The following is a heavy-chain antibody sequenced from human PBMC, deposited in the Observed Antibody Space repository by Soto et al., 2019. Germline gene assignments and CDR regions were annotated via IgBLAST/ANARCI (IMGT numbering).Heavy chain of an antibody. V-gene: IGHV1-18*01. CDR3: ARDGVDTATGYYYGMDV. J-gene: IGHJ6*02. Sequence: QVQLVQSGAEVKKPGASVKVSCKASGYTFTSYGISWVRQAPGQGLEWMGWISAYNGNTTYAQKLQGRVTMTTDTSTSTAYMELRSLRSDDTAVYCFARDGVDTATGYYYGMDVWGQGTTVNVSS. D-gene: IGHD5-18*01. CDR2: ISAYNGNT. CDR1: GYTFTSYG.